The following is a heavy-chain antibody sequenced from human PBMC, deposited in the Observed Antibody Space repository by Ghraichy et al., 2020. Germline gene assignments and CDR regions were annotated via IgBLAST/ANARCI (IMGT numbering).Heavy chain of an antibody. CDR2: INSSSSSYI. Sequence: GESLNISCAASGFTFSDHSMNWVRQAPGKGLEWVSSINSSSSSYIYYADSVKGRFTISSDNAKNSLYLQMNSLRAEDTPFYYCARDKAGDQYGRDVWGQGTTVTVSS. CDR1: GFTFSDHS. CDR3: ARDKAGDQYGRDV. V-gene: IGHV3-21*01. D-gene: IGHD2-2*01. J-gene: IGHJ6*02.